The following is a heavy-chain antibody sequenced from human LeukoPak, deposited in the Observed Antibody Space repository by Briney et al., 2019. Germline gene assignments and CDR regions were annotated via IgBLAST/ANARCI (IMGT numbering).Heavy chain of an antibody. CDR3: ARDLYSDVDTAMVGY. CDR1: GFTFSSYG. V-gene: IGHV3-33*01. D-gene: IGHD5-18*01. CDR2: IWYDGSNK. J-gene: IGHJ4*02. Sequence: PGGSLRLSCAASGFTFSSYGIHWVRQAPGKGLEWAAVIWYDGSNKYYADSVKGRFTISRDNSKNTLYLQMNSLRAEDTAVYYCARDLYSDVDTAMVGYWGQGTLVTVSS.